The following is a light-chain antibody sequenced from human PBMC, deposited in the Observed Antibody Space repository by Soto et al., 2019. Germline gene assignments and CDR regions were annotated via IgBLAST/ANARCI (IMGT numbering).Light chain of an antibody. CDR1: QTVSSSY. J-gene: IGKJ2*01. Sequence: DIVLTQSPGTLSLSPGERATLSCRASQTVSSSYLAWYQQKPGQAPRLLIYGASTRAAGIPDRFSGSGSGTDFTLTISRLEPEDFAVYYCQKYNSAPHTFGQGTKLEIK. CDR3: QKYNSAPHT. V-gene: IGKV3-20*01. CDR2: GAS.